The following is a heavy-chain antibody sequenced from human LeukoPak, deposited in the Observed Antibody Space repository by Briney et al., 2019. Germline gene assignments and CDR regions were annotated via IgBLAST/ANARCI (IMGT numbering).Heavy chain of an antibody. V-gene: IGHV1-18*01. CDR3: ARVLGVSGGSQPNDY. D-gene: IGHD2-15*01. CDR1: GYTFTSYG. Sequence: ASMTVSCKASGYTFTSYGISWVRQAPGQGLEWMGWISAYNGNTNYAQKLQGRVTMTTDTSTSTAYMELRSLRSDDTAVYYCARVLGVSGGSQPNDYWGQGTLVTVSS. J-gene: IGHJ4*02. CDR2: ISAYNGNT.